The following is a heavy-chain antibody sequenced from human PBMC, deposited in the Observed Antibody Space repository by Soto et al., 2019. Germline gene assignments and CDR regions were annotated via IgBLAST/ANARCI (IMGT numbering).Heavy chain of an antibody. CDR3: AGSSTYYYYYGMDV. CDR1: GGSISSGDYY. Sequence: PSETLSLTCTVSGGSISSGDYYWSWIRQPPGKGLEWIGYIYYSGSTYYNPSLKSRVTISVDTSKNQFSLKLSSVTAADTAVYYCAGSSTYYYYYGMDVWGQGTTVTVSS. D-gene: IGHD2-2*01. J-gene: IGHJ6*02. V-gene: IGHV4-30-4*01. CDR2: IYYSGST.